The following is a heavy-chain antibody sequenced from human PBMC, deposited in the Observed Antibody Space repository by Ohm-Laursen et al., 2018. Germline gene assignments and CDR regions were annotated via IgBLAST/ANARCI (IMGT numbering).Heavy chain of an antibody. V-gene: IGHV4-4*07. CDR1: GGSISSYY. CDR3: ARGSGTYYADWFDP. J-gene: IGHJ5*02. D-gene: IGHD1-26*01. CDR2: IYTSGST. Sequence: GTLSLTCTVSGGSISSYYWSWIRQPAGKGLEWIGLIYTSGSTNYKPSLKSRVTMSVDTSKNQFSLKLSSVTAADTAVYYCARGSGTYYADWFDPWGQGTLVTVSS.